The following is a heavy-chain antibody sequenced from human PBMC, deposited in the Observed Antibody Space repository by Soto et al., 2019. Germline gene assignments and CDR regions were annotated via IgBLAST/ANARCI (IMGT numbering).Heavy chain of an antibody. CDR3: ARVGGDPSNFDY. J-gene: IGHJ4*02. Sequence: EVQLVESGGGLVKPGGSLRLSCAASGFTFSDHYMDWVRQAPGKGLEWVGLTRNKANSYTTEYAASVKGRFTISRDDSKNSLYLQMNSLKTEDTAVYYCARVGGDPSNFDYWGQGTLVTVSS. V-gene: IGHV3-72*01. D-gene: IGHD3-3*01. CDR1: GFTFSDHY. CDR2: TRNKANSYTT.